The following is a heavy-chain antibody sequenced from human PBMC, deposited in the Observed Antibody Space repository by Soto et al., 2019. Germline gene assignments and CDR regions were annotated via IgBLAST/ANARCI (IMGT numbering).Heavy chain of an antibody. V-gene: IGHV4-34*01. CDR3: ARVRYYGSGSYYTRRGYGMDV. CDR1: GGSFSGYY. Sequence: PSETLSLTCAVYGGSFSGYYWSWIRQPPGKGLEWIGGINHSGSTNYNPSLKSRVTISVDTSKNQFSLKLSSVTAAYTAVYYCARVRYYGSGSYYTRRGYGMDVWGQGTTVTVSS. J-gene: IGHJ6*02. CDR2: INHSGST. D-gene: IGHD3-10*01.